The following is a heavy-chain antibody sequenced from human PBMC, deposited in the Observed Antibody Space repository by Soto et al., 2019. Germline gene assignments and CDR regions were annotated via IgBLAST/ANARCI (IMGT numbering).Heavy chain of an antibody. CDR2: ISWNSGSI. CDR1: GFTFDDYA. D-gene: IGHD3-9*01. Sequence: LRLSCAASGFTFDDYAMHWVRQAPGKGLEWVSGISWNSGSIGYADSVKGRFTISRDNAKNSLYLQMNSLRAEDTALYYCAKDTSYDILTGYYMSGYFDYWGQGTLVTVSS. V-gene: IGHV3-9*01. J-gene: IGHJ4*02. CDR3: AKDTSYDILTGYYMSGYFDY.